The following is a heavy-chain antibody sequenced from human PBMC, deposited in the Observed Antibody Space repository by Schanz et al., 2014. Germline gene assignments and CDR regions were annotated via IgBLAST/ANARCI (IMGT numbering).Heavy chain of an antibody. Sequence: EQLLQSGGGLVQPGGSLRLSCAASGFTVSSNHMSWVRQAPGKGLEWVAVISYDGSNKYYADSVKGRFTISRDNSKNTLYLQMNSLRAEDTAVYYCAKQIHYDILTVTRNWGQGTLVTVSS. D-gene: IGHD3-9*01. J-gene: IGHJ4*02. CDR2: ISYDGSNK. V-gene: IGHV3-30-3*01. CDR1: GFTVSSNH. CDR3: AKQIHYDILTVTRN.